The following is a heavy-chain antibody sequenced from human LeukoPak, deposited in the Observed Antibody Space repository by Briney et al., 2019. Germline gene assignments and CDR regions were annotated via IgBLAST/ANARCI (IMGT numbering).Heavy chain of an antibody. V-gene: IGHV3-30*02. CDR3: AKDRGGVIVTPFDY. CDR1: GFTFSSYG. D-gene: IGHD3-16*02. J-gene: IGHJ4*02. Sequence: PGGSLRLSCAASGFTFSSYGMHWVRQAPGKGLEWVAFIRYDGSNKYYADSVKGRFTISRDNSKNTLYLQMNSLRAEDTAVCYCAKDRGGVIVTPFDYWGQGTLVTVSS. CDR2: IRYDGSNK.